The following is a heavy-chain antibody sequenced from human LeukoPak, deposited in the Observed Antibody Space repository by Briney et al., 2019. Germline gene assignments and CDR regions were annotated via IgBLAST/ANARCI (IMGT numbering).Heavy chain of an antibody. CDR2: ISGSGDIT. CDR1: GFSFSSYA. J-gene: IGHJ5*02. CDR3: AKGGGATITTGGFDP. V-gene: IGHV3-23*01. Sequence: PGGSLRLSCAASGFSFSSYAMSWVRQAPGKRLEWVSGISGSGDITYYADSVKGRFTISRDNSKNTLYLQVNSLRAEDTAIYYCAKGGGATITTGGFDPWGQGTLVTVSS. D-gene: IGHD4-11*01.